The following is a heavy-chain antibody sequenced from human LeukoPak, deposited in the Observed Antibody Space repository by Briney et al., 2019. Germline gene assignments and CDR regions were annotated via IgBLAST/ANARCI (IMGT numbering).Heavy chain of an antibody. CDR1: GGSFSGYY. CDR2: INHSGST. J-gene: IGHJ4*02. Sequence: PSETLSLTCAVYGGSFSGYYWSWIRQPPGKGLEWIGEINHSGSTNYNPSLKSRVTISVDTSKNQFSLKLSSVTAADTAVYYCARGSDTAMVFFYDYWGQGMLVTVSS. CDR3: ARGSDTAMVFFYDY. D-gene: IGHD5-18*01. V-gene: IGHV4-34*01.